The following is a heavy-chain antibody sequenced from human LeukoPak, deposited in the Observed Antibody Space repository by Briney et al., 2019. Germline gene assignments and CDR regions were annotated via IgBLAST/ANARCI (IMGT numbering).Heavy chain of an antibody. V-gene: IGHV3-20*04. D-gene: IGHD6-19*01. Sequence: GGSLRLSCAASGFTFDDYGMSWVRQAPGKGLEWVSGINWNGGSAGYADSVKGRFTISRDNAKNSLYLQMNSLRAEDTAVYYCARGLGGWPIDYWGQGTLATVSS. CDR3: ARGLGGWPIDY. CDR1: GFTFDDYG. J-gene: IGHJ4*02. CDR2: INWNGGSA.